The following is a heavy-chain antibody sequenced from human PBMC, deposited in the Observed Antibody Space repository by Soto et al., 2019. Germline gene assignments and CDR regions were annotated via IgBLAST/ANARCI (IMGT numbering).Heavy chain of an antibody. Sequence: QVQLVQSGGEVKRPGASVKVSCKTSGYTFSNYGITWVRQAPGQPLEWLGWISLYSDDTNYAQKFQGIVSMTTDTSTTTAYMELRSLRSDDTAVYYCARVVHGAEAWFGPWGQGTLVTVSS. J-gene: IGHJ5*02. CDR1: GYTFSNYG. CDR2: ISLYSDDT. CDR3: ARVVHGAEAWFGP. D-gene: IGHD2-2*01. V-gene: IGHV1-18*01.